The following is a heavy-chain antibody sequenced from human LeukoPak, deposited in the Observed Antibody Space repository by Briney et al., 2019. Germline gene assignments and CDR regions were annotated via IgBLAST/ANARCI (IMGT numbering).Heavy chain of an antibody. Sequence: GGSLRLSCAASGFTFSSYSMNWVCQAPGKGLEWVSYISSSSSTIYYADSVKGRFTISRDNAKNSLYLQMNSLRAEDTAVYYCASGAGWNMDYWGQGTLVTVSS. CDR3: ASGAGWNMDY. CDR1: GFTFSSYS. CDR2: ISSSSSTI. D-gene: IGHD1/OR15-1a*01. J-gene: IGHJ4*02. V-gene: IGHV3-48*01.